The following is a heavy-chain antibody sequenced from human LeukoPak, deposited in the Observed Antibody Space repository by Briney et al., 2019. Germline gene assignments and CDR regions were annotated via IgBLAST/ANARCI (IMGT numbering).Heavy chain of an antibody. J-gene: IGHJ6*03. V-gene: IGHV3-53*01. CDR2: IYSGGRT. D-gene: IGHD7-27*01. Sequence: GGSLRLSCAASGFTVSSNYMSWVRQAPGKGLEWVSVIYSGGRTYYADSVKGRFTISRDSAKNSLFLQMNSLRAEDTAVYYCARGPSGYYYYFYMDVWGKGTTVTISS. CDR1: GFTVSSNY. CDR3: ARGPSGYYYYFYMDV.